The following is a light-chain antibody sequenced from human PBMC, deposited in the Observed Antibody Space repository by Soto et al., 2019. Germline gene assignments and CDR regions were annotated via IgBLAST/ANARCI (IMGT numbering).Light chain of an antibody. CDR1: QSVSSSY. CDR3: QQYNSYSAWT. Sequence: ELVLTQSPGTLSLSPGERATLSCRASQSVSSSYLAWYQQKPGQAPRLLIYGASTRATGIPARFSGSGSGTEFTLTISSLQPDDFATYYCQQYNSYSAWTFGQGTKVDIK. J-gene: IGKJ1*01. V-gene: IGKV3-20*01. CDR2: GAS.